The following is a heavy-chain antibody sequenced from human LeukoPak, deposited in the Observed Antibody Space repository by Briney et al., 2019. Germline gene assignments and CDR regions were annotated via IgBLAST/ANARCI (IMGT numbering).Heavy chain of an antibody. V-gene: IGHV5-51*01. J-gene: IGHJ4*02. CDR2: IHPSDSDT. CDR1: GYSFTSYF. D-gene: IGHD5-12*01. CDR3: ARSVATMAPHYFDY. Sequence: GDSLKISCKASGYSFTSYFIGWVRQMPGKCLEWMGIIHPSDSDTRYSPSFEGQVTISADKSISTAYLQWSSLKASDTAMYYCARSVATMAPHYFDYWGQGTLVTVSS.